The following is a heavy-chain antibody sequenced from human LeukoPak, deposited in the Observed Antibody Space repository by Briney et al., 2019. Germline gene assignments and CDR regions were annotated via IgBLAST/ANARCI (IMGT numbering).Heavy chain of an antibody. CDR1: GYSFTSYW. J-gene: IGHJ6*02. CDR2: IYPGDSDT. V-gene: IGHV5-51*01. CDR3: ARHGTYYGSGSPLLSLYYYGMDV. D-gene: IGHD3-10*01. Sequence: GESLKISCKGSGYSFTSYWIGWVRQMPGKGLEWMGIIYPGDSDTRYSPSFQGQVTNSADKSISTAYLQWSSLKASDTAVYYCARHGTYYGSGSPLLSLYYYGMDVWGQGTTVTVSS.